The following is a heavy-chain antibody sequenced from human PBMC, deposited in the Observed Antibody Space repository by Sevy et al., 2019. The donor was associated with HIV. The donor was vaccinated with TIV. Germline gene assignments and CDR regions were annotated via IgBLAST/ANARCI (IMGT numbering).Heavy chain of an antibody. Sequence: GGSLRLSCVASGFTFSDHYMEWVGQAPGKGLEWVGRTRNKADGYTTEYAASVKGRFTISRDESKKSLYVQMNSLKAEDTAVYYCATHAGIAAAGRVFDYWGQGTLVTVSS. J-gene: IGHJ4*02. V-gene: IGHV3-72*01. CDR1: GFTFSDHY. CDR3: ATHAGIAAAGRVFDY. D-gene: IGHD6-13*01. CDR2: TRNKADGYTT.